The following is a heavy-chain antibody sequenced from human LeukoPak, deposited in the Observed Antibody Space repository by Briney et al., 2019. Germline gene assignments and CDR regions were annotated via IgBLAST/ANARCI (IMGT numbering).Heavy chain of an antibody. CDR2: INSDSNYI. Sequence: GGSLRLSCAASGSTFRSYSMNWVRQAPGKGLEWVSSINSDSNYIYYGDSVEGRFTISRDNAKNSLYLQMNSLRAEDTAVYYCAVAYYYGSGDAFDIWGQGTKVTVSS. CDR1: GSTFRSYS. V-gene: IGHV3-21*01. D-gene: IGHD3-10*01. J-gene: IGHJ3*02. CDR3: AVAYYYGSGDAFDI.